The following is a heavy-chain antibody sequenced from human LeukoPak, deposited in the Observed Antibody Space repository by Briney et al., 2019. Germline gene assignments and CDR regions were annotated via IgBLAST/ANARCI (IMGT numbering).Heavy chain of an antibody. V-gene: IGHV3-21*01. CDR3: ARDIRGYSYGYEAGYFDY. CDR1: GFTFSSYS. J-gene: IGHJ4*02. CDR2: ISSSSSYI. D-gene: IGHD5-18*01. Sequence: GGSLRLSCAASGFTFSSYSMNWVRQAPGKGLEWVSSISSSSSYIYYADSVKGRFTISRDNAKNSLYLQMNSLRAEDTAVYYCARDIRGYSYGYEAGYFDYWGQGTLVTVSS.